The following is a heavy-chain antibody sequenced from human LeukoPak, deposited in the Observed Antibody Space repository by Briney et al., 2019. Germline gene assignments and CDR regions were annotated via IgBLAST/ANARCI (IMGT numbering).Heavy chain of an antibody. D-gene: IGHD6-6*01. CDR3: ARSSSSWIGLHY. J-gene: IGHJ4*02. V-gene: IGHV3-53*01. CDR2: IYSGGST. CDR1: GFTVSSNY. Sequence: PGGSLRLSCAASGFTVSSNYMSWVRQAPGKGLEWVSVIYSGGSTYYADSVKGRFTLSRDNSKNTLYLQMNSVRAEDTAVYYCARSSSSWIGLHYWSQGTLVTVSS.